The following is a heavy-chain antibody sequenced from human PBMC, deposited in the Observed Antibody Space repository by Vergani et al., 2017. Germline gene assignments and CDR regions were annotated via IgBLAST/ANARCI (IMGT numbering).Heavy chain of an antibody. Sequence: QVQLQQWGAGVVKPSGTLSLTCAVFGASFSSFYWSWIRQPPGKGLEWIGEINNDGHTNYNPSLESRVTVSRDTAKNQFSLNLMSVTAADTAMYYCATGAGPFDIWGQGTLVTVSS. J-gene: IGHJ4*02. CDR2: INNDGHT. D-gene: IGHD7-27*01. CDR1: GASFSSFY. V-gene: IGHV4-34*02. CDR3: ATGAGPFDI.